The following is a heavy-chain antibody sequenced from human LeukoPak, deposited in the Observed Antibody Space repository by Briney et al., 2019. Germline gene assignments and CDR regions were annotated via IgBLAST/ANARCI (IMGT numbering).Heavy chain of an antibody. CDR3: ARDRDSYGSFDY. J-gene: IGHJ4*02. CDR1: GYTFTSYY. Sequence: ASVKVSCKASGYTFTSYYIHWVRQAPRQGLEWMGIINPSGGSTSFAQKFQGRVTMTRDTSTSTVYMELSSLRSEDTAVYYCARDRDSYGSFDYWGQGTLVTVSS. V-gene: IGHV1-46*01. CDR2: INPSGGST. D-gene: IGHD5-18*01.